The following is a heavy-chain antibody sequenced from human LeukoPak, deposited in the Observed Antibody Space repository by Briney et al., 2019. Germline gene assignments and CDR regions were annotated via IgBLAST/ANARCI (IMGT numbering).Heavy chain of an antibody. CDR3: ASPSGRQYADALDI. CDR2: IYHNGNT. D-gene: IGHD1-26*01. Sequence: SGTLSLTCGVSGASIRSTHWWTWVRQPPGKGLEWIGEIYHNGNTEYNPSLSSRLLISVDKSKNQFSLKLTSVTAADTAMYYCASPSGRQYADALDIWGQGKMVIVSS. V-gene: IGHV4-4*02. CDR1: GASIRSTHW. J-gene: IGHJ3*02.